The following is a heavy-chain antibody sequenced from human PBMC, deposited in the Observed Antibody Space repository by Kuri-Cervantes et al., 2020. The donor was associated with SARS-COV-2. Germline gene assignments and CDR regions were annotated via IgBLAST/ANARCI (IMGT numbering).Heavy chain of an antibody. CDR2: IYTSGST. CDR3: ARDHSGSYSRGFDP. CDR1: GGSISSYY. V-gene: IGHV4-4*07. J-gene: IGHJ5*02. D-gene: IGHD1-26*01. Sequence: GSLRLSCTVSGGSISSYYWSWIRQPAGKGLEWIGRIYTSGSTNYNPSLKSRVTMSVDTSKNQFSLKLSSVTAADTAAYYCARDHSGSYSRGFDPWGQGTLVTVSS.